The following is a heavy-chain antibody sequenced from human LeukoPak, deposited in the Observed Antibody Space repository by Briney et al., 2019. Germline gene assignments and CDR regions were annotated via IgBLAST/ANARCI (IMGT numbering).Heavy chain of an antibody. J-gene: IGHJ3*02. CDR3: AKDQGIQLWLQYTFDI. CDR2: ISYDGSNK. D-gene: IGHD5-18*01. CDR1: GFTLSSHG. V-gene: IGHV3-30*18. Sequence: PGGSLRLSCAASGFTLSSHGMHWVRQAPGKGLEWVAVISYDGSNKYYADSVKGRFTISRDNSKNTLYLQMNSLRAEDTAVYYCAKDQGIQLWLQYTFDIWGQGTMVTVSS.